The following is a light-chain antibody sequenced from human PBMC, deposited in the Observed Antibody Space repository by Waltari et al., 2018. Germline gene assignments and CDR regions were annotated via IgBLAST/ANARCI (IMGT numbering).Light chain of an antibody. J-gene: IGLJ2*01. CDR3: QAWDSNTAGGV. V-gene: IGLV3-1*01. CDR2: QDN. CDR1: KLGEKY. Sequence: SYELTQPPSVSVSPGQTASITCSGDKLGEKYACWYQQKPGQSPVLVIYQDNKRPSGTPERFSGSNSGNTVTLTISGTQALDEADYYCQAWDSNTAGGVFGGGTKLTVL.